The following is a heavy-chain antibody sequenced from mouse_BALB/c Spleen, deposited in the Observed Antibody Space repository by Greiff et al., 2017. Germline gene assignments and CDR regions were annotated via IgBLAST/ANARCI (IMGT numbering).Heavy chain of an antibody. V-gene: IGHV2-2*02. CDR1: GFSLTSYG. CDR2: IWSGGST. Sequence: QVHVKQSGPGLVQPSQSLSITCTVSGFSLTSYGVHWVRQSPGKGLEWLGVIWSGGSTDYNAAFISRLSISKDNSKSQVFFKMNSLQANDTAIYYCARNRDDYDAPGWFAYWGQGTLVTVSA. CDR3: ARNRDDYDAPGWFAY. D-gene: IGHD2-4*01. J-gene: IGHJ3*01.